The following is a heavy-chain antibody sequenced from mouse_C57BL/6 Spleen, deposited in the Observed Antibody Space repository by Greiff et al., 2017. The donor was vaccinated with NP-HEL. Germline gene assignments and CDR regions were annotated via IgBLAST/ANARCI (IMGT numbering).Heavy chain of an antibody. Sequence: SGPELVKPGDSVKISCKASGYSFTGYFMNWVMQSHGKSLEWIGRINPYNGDTFYNQKFKGKATLTVDKSSSTAHMELRSLTSEDSAVYYCASFITTVPRYFDVWGTGTTVTVSS. CDR1: GYSFTGYF. CDR3: ASFITTVPRYFDV. J-gene: IGHJ1*03. D-gene: IGHD1-1*01. CDR2: INPYNGDT. V-gene: IGHV1-20*01.